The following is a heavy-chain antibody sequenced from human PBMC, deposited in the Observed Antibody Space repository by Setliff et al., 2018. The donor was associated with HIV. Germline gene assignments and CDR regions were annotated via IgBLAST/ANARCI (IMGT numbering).Heavy chain of an antibody. Sequence: SETLSLTCSVPGGSVGSGSYYWSWIRQSPGKGLEWLGYIYYSGSTTYNPSLRSRVTISIDTSKNQFSLNLRSVTAADTAVYYCARDPPGYGDSKDYWGQGKLVTVS. CDR1: GGSVGSGSYY. J-gene: IGHJ4*02. CDR2: IYYSGST. CDR3: ARDPPGYGDSKDY. V-gene: IGHV4-61*01. D-gene: IGHD4-17*01.